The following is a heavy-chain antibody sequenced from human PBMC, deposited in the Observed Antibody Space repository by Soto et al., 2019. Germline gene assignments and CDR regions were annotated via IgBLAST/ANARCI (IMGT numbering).Heavy chain of an antibody. CDR3: ARDGAATIVDAFDI. J-gene: IGHJ3*02. CDR2: IWYDGSNK. D-gene: IGHD6-25*01. V-gene: IGHV3-33*01. Sequence: ESGGGVVQPGRSLRLSCAASGFTLSSYGMHWVRQAPGKGLEWVAVIWYDGSNKYYADSVKGRFTISRDNSKNTLYLQMNSLRAEDTAVYYCARDGAATIVDAFDIWGQGTMVTVSS. CDR1: GFTLSSYG.